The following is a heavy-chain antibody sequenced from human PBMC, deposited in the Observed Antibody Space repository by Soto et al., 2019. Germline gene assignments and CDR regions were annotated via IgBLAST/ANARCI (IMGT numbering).Heavy chain of an antibody. CDR3: ARVRIAAASEPFDY. CDR1: GFTFSDYY. J-gene: IGHJ4*02. Sequence: GGSLRLSCAASGFTFSDYYMSWIRQAPGEGLEWVSYISSSGSTIYYADSVKGRFTISRDNAKNSLYLQMNSLRAEDTAVYYCARVRIAAASEPFDYWGQGTLVTVSS. D-gene: IGHD6-13*01. V-gene: IGHV3-11*01. CDR2: ISSSGSTI.